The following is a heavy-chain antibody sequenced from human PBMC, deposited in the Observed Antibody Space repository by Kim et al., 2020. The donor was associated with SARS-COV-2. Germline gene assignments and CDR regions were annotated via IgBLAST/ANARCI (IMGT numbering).Heavy chain of an antibody. CDR2: NSPTNVRT. CDR1: GYTFTDFN. CDR3: ARCYGGLRGGSCWFDP. V-gene: IGHV1-2*06. D-gene: IGHD3-10*01. Sequence: ASVKVSCKASGYTFTDFNIHWARQALGQGHEWVGRNSPTNVRTIHAQDFQGRFPMTRDTSITAAYMELSRLRSDATAVYYCARCYGGLRGGSCWFDPWAQGTLVTVSS. J-gene: IGHJ5*02.